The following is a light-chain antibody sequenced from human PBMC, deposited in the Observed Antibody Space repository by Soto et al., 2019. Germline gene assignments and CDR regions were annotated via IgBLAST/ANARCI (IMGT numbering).Light chain of an antibody. J-gene: IGKJ4*01. CDR2: HAS. CDR1: QSVSNN. V-gene: IGKV3-15*01. Sequence: EIVMTQSPATLSVSPGERATLSCRASQSVSNNLAWYQQKPGQAPRLLIYHASTRATGIQARFSGSGSGTEVTRTISTLQYEDFADYYCQQYSKWPLTVGGGTKVEIK. CDR3: QQYSKWPLT.